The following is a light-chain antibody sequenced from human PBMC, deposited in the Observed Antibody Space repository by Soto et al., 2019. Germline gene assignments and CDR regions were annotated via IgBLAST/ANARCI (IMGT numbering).Light chain of an antibody. V-gene: IGKV3-11*01. Sequence: EIVLTQSPATLSLSPGERATLSCRASQSVSSFLAWYQQKPGQAPRLLIYDASNRATGIPARFSGSGSGTDFNLTISSLEPDDLAVYYCQQRSNWPPEFTFGPGTKVDIK. CDR2: DAS. CDR1: QSVSSF. CDR3: QQRSNWPPEFT. J-gene: IGKJ3*01.